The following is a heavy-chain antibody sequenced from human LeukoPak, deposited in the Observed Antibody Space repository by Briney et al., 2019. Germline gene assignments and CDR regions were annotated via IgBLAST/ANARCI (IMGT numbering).Heavy chain of an antibody. V-gene: IGHV3-7*01. CDR3: TRDEGATVATYRFDF. J-gene: IGHJ4*02. D-gene: IGHD4-23*01. CDR1: GFDFSNYY. Sequence: PGGSVRLSCEAPGFDFSNYYMSWVRQAPGKGLEWLANIKYDGSYTYYVDSLNGRFTISRDNAKNSLYLQMSSLRADDTAVYYCTRDEGATVATYRFDFWGQGTLVTVSS. CDR2: IKYDGSYT.